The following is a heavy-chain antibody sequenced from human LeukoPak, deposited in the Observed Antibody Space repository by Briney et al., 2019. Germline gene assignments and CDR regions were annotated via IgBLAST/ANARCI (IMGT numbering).Heavy chain of an antibody. V-gene: IGHV3-33*08. CDR3: AAGAWFAAFDI. D-gene: IGHD1-26*01. Sequence: GGSLRLSCAASGFTFSTYAMSWVRRAPGKGLEWVAVIWHDGSNKYYADSVKGRFTISRDNSKNTLYLQMNSLRAEDTAVYFCAAGAWFAAFDIWGQGTMVTVSS. CDR1: GFTFSTYA. CDR2: IWHDGSNK. J-gene: IGHJ3*02.